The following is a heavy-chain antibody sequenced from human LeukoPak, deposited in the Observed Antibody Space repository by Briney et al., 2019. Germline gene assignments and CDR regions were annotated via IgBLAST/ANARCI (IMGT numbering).Heavy chain of an antibody. CDR1: GGSISSSNW. CDR2: IYHSGST. D-gene: IGHD3-22*01. J-gene: IGHJ4*02. V-gene: IGHV4-4*02. Sequence: PSETLSLTCAVSGGSISSSNWWSWVRQPPGKGLEWIGEIYHSGSTNYNPSLKSRVTISVDKSKNQSSLKLSSVTAADTAVYYCARTQPQRNYYDSSGYEDYWGQGTLVTVSS. CDR3: ARTQPQRNYYDSSGYEDY.